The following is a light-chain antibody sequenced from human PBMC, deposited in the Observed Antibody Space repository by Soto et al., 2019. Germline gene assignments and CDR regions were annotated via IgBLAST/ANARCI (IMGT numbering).Light chain of an antibody. J-gene: IGKJ2*01. CDR2: GAS. Sequence: DIQMTQSPSSLPASVGDRISITCRASQTIGTYLRWYQQKPGKAPKLLIYGASNLQSGVPSRFSGSGSETRFTLTISSLQPEDFATYYCQQSYSAPRTFGQGTKVEIE. CDR1: QTIGTY. V-gene: IGKV1-39*01. CDR3: QQSYSAPRT.